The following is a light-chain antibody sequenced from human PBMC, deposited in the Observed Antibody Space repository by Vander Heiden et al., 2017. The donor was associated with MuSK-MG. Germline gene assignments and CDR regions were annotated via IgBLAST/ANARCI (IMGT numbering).Light chain of an antibody. CDR1: ISDIGAYNS. CDR3: ASHADTNDMV. J-gene: IGLJ3*02. V-gene: IGLV2-8*01. CDR2: EVT. Sequence: QSALTQPPSASGSPGQSVAISCSGTISDIGAYNSVSWYQQHPDKAPNLMIYEVTKRPSGVPDRFSGSKSGNTASLTVSGLQAEDEADYYCASHADTNDMVFGGGTRLTVL.